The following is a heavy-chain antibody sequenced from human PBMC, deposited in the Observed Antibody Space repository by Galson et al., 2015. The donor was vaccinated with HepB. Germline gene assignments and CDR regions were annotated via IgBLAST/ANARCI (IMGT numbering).Heavy chain of an antibody. J-gene: IGHJ3*02. CDR3: ARQWYCSGGSCYRDDAFDI. V-gene: IGHV4-39*01. D-gene: IGHD2-15*01. CDR2: IYYSGST. CDR1: GGSISSSSYY. Sequence: SETLSLTCTVSGGSISSSSYYWGWIRQPPGKGLEWIGSIYYSGSTYYNPSLKSRVTISVDTSKNQFSLKLSSVTAADTAVYYCARQWYCSGGSCYRDDAFDIWGQGTMVTVSS.